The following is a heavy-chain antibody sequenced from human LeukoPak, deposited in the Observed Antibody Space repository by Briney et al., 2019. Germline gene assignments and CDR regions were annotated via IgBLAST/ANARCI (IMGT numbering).Heavy chain of an antibody. J-gene: IGHJ4*02. CDR2: ISSSSSYI. D-gene: IGHD1-26*01. V-gene: IGHV3-21*01. CDR1: GFTFSSYS. Sequence: GGSLRLSCAASGFTFSSYSMNWVRQAPGKGLEWVSSISSSSSYIYYADSVKGRFTISRDNAKNSLYLQMNSLRAEDTAVYYCARAPGGGSYLGLSYWGQGTLVTVSS. CDR3: ARAPGGGSYLGLSY.